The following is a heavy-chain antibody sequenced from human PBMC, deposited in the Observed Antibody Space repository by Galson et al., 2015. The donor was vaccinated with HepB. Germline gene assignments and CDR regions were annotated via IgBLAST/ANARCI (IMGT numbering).Heavy chain of an antibody. CDR2: IYYSGST. J-gene: IGHJ6*02. D-gene: IGHD2-2*02. CDR3: ARHLHCSSTSCYNYYYYYGMDV. V-gene: IGHV4-59*08. CDR1: GGSISSYY. Sequence: ETLSLTCTVSGGSISSYYWSWIRQPPGKGLEWIGYIYYSGSTNYNPSLKSRVTISVDTSKNQFSLKLSSVTAADTAVYYCARHLHCSSTSCYNYYYYYGMDVWGQGTTVTVSS.